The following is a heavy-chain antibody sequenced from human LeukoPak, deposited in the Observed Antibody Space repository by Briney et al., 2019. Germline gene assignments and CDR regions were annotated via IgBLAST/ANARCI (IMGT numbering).Heavy chain of an antibody. Sequence: SETLSLTCTVSGGSISGYYWSWIRQPPGKGLEWIGYIYYSGSTNYNPSLKSRVTISVDTSKNQFSLKLSSVTAADTAVYYCARDGSSWFLDAFDIWGQGTMVTVSS. CDR2: IYYSGST. J-gene: IGHJ3*02. CDR1: GGSISGYY. V-gene: IGHV4-59*01. CDR3: ARDGSSWFLDAFDI. D-gene: IGHD6-13*01.